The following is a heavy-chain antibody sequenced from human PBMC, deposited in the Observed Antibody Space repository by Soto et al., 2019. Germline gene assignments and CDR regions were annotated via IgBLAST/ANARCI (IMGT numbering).Heavy chain of an antibody. Sequence: GGSLRLSCAASGLTFSSYAMSWVRQAPGKGLEWVSAISGSGGSTYYAASPKGRFTISRDNSKNTLYLQMTSLRAEDTAVYYCAKSPGGYGAPRAWYYYYIDVWGQGTPVTVSS. CDR1: GLTFSSYA. J-gene: IGHJ6*03. CDR2: ISGSGGST. CDR3: AKSPGGYGAPRAWYYYYIDV. D-gene: IGHD4-17*01. V-gene: IGHV3-23*01.